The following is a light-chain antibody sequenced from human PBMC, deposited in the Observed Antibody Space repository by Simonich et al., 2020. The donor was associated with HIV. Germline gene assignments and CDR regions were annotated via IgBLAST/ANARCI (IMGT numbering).Light chain of an antibody. Sequence: DIQMTQSPSTLSASVGDRVTITCRASQSISTWLAWYQQKPGKAPKLLIYESSSLERGVPSRFSGSGSGTLFTLTISSLQPDDFATYYCQQYNRYWTFGQGTKVEIK. V-gene: IGKV1-5*03. J-gene: IGKJ1*01. CDR3: QQYNRYWT. CDR2: ESS. CDR1: QSISTW.